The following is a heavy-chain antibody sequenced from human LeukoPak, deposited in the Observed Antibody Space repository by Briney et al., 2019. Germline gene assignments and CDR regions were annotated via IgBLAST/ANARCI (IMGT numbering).Heavy chain of an antibody. V-gene: IGHV6-1*01. CDR3: ARDRNGGGSGSYPLFDY. Sequence: SQTLSLSCASSGDSVSSNSAAWNWIRQPPSRGLEWLGRTYYRSKWNNDYAVSVKSRITINPDTSKNQFSLPVNSVTHQDTAVYYCARDRNGGGSGSYPLFDYWAQGTLVTVSS. CDR1: GDSVSSNSAA. CDR2: TYYRSKWNN. J-gene: IGHJ4*02. D-gene: IGHD3-10*01.